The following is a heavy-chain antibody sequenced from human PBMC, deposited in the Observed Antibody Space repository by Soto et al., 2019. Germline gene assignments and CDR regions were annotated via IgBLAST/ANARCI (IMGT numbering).Heavy chain of an antibody. D-gene: IGHD1-26*01. CDR2: IYYSGST. CDR3: ARDGVFRATDERYYYYCYVDV. V-gene: IGHV4-31*01. CDR1: GVSIGSGGYY. J-gene: IGHJ6*03. Sequence: QVQLQESGPGLVKPSQTLSLTCPVSGVSIGSGGYYWSWIRQQPGKGLEWIGYIYYSGSTYYNPSLKSLVTIAVDTTKNEFSLKLSSVTAADTAVYYCARDGVFRATDERYYYYCYVDVWGKGTTVTVSS.